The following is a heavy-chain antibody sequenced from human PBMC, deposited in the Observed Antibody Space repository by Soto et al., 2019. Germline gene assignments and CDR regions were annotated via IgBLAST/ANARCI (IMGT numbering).Heavy chain of an antibody. Sequence: QVQLQEPGPGLVKPSGTLSLTCVVSGGSISSSNWWGWVRQLPGKGLEWIGEIYHSGSTNYNPSLKKRVTISLDKSTNQFSQKLSSVTAADTAVYYCASHLYGAFDYWGQGTLVTVSS. CDR2: IYHSGST. V-gene: IGHV4-4*02. CDR1: GGSISSSNW. J-gene: IGHJ4*02. D-gene: IGHD4-17*01. CDR3: ASHLYGAFDY.